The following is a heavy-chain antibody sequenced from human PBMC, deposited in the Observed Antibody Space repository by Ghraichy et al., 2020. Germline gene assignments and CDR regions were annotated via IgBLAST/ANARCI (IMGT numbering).Heavy chain of an antibody. D-gene: IGHD3-10*01. V-gene: IGHV4-39*01. CDR3: ARHSGSYYYCSGSYYSNWFDP. J-gene: IGHJ5*02. Sequence: SETLSLTCTVSGASISHTYYWAWIRQPPGKGLEWIGSFYYGGTTYYNPSLESRITISVDTSNNQFSLKLNSVTASDTAVYYCARHSGSYYYCSGSYYSNWFDPWGQGTLVTVSS. CDR1: GASISHTYY. CDR2: FYYGGTT.